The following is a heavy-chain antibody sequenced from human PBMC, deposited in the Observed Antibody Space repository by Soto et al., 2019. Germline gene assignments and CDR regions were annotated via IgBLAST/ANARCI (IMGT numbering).Heavy chain of an antibody. CDR1: GGSFSTYA. Sequence: QVPLVQSGAEVKKPGSSVKVSCKASGGSFSTYAINWLRQAPGQGLEWMGGIIPLFGTENYAQNFQDRFTFTADKSTTTAYMEVRSLTSEDTAVYYCATGFWSSPIAHYFDYWGQGTLVTVSS. D-gene: IGHD3-3*01. J-gene: IGHJ4*01. CDR2: IIPLFGTE. V-gene: IGHV1-69*06. CDR3: ATGFWSSPIAHYFDY.